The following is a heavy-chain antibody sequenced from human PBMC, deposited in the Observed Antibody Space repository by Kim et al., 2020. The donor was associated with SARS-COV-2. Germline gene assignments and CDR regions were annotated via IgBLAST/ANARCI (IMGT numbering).Heavy chain of an antibody. V-gene: IGHV3-30*18. CDR2: ISYDGSNK. Sequence: GGSLRLSCAASGFTFSSYGMHWVRQAPGKGLEWVAVISYDGSNKYYADSVKGRFTISRDNSKNTLYLQMNSLRAEDTAVYYCAKERIAAAGFDYWGQGTLVTVSS. CDR1: GFTFSSYG. CDR3: AKERIAAAGFDY. J-gene: IGHJ4*02. D-gene: IGHD6-13*01.